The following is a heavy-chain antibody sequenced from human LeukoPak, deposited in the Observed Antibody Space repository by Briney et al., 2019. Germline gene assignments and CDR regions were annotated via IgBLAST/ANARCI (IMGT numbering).Heavy chain of an antibody. J-gene: IGHJ4*02. CDR3: ARDRVLWFGESRVGFDY. CDR1: GFTFSSYS. CDR2: ISSSSSYI. Sequence: GGSLRLSCAASGFTFSSYSMNWVRQAPGKGLEWVSSISSSSSYIYYADSVKGRFTISRDNAKNSLYLQMNSLRAEDTAVYYCARDRVLWFGESRVGFDYWGQGTLVTVSS. V-gene: IGHV3-21*01. D-gene: IGHD3-10*01.